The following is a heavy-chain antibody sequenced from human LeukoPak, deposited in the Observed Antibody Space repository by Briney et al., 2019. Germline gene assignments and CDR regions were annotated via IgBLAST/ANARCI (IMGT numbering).Heavy chain of an antibody. CDR1: GFTFSSYA. Sequence: GGSLRLPCAASGFTFSSYAMSWVRQAPGKGLEWVSAMSASGGSTYYADSVKGRFTISRDNPKNTLYLQVNSLRAEDTAVYYCAKARGIAARRGDWFDPWGQGTLVTVSS. CDR3: AKARGIAARRGDWFDP. V-gene: IGHV3-23*01. D-gene: IGHD6-6*01. J-gene: IGHJ5*02. CDR2: MSASGGST.